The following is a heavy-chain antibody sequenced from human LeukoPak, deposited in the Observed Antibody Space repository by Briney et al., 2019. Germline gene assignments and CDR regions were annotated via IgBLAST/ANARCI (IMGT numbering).Heavy chain of an antibody. Sequence: ASVKVSCKASGYTFTTYGINWVRQAPGQGLEWMGWISGGNTNYAQKFQGRVTMTTDTSTSTAYMELRSLRSDDTAVYYCAKDSCGHCSKGACYSIDYWGQGTLVTVSS. J-gene: IGHJ4*02. V-gene: IGHV1-18*01. CDR2: ISGGNT. CDR3: AKDSCGHCSKGACYSIDY. D-gene: IGHD2-8*01. CDR1: GYTFTTYG.